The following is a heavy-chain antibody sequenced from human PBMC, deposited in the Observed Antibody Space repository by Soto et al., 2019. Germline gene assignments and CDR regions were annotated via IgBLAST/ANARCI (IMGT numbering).Heavy chain of an antibody. Sequence: RGSLRLSCAASGFTFSSYDMHWVRQATGKGLEWVSAIGTAGDTYYPGSVKGRFTISRENAKNSLYLQMNSLRAEDTAVYYCARRLGGVVVPAANYYGMDVWGQGTTVTVSS. V-gene: IGHV3-13*01. CDR2: IGTAGDT. D-gene: IGHD2-2*01. CDR3: ARRLGGVVVPAANYYGMDV. CDR1: GFTFSSYD. J-gene: IGHJ6*02.